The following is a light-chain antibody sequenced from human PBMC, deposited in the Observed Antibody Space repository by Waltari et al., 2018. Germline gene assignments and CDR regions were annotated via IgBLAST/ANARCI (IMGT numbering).Light chain of an antibody. CDR2: GAS. J-gene: IGKJ1*01. V-gene: IGKV3-20*01. CDR3: QHYVRLPVT. Sequence: EIVLTQSPGTLSLSPGERATLSCRASQSVRRSLAWYQQTPGQAPWLLIYGASSRATGGPDRFSGSGSGTDFSLTMSRLGPEDFAGYYCQHYVRLPVTFGQGTKVEIK. CDR1: QSVRRS.